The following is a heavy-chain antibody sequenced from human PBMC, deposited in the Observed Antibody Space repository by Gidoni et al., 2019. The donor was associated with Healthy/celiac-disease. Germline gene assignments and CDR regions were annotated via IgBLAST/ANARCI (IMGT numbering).Heavy chain of an antibody. J-gene: IGHJ6*02. D-gene: IGHD3-9*01. CDR2: ISYDGSNK. Sequence: QVQLVESGGGGVQPGRSLRLSCAASGFTFSSYGMHWVRQAPGKGLEWVAVISYDGSNKYYADSVKGRFTISRDNSKNTLYLQMNSLRAEDTAVYYCAKAYDIFYYYYGMDVWGQGTTVTVSS. V-gene: IGHV3-30*18. CDR3: AKAYDIFYYYYGMDV. CDR1: GFTFSSYG.